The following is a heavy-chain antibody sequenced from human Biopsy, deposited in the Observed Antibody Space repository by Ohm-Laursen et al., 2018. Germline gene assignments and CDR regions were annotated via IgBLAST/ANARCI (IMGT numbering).Heavy chain of an antibody. V-gene: IGHV1-46*01. D-gene: IGHD1-14*01. J-gene: IGHJ4*02. CDR2: INPNNDNT. CDR3: ARGPRGLVAITATAYYFDF. Sequence: EASVKVSCKASGYSFTNYYLHWVRQAPGQGLQWMGRINPNNDNTIYAQQFQGRVTMTKDTSTSTVYMDLSSLTFDDSAVYYCARGPRGLVAITATAYYFDFWGQGNPVTVSS. CDR1: GYSFTNYY.